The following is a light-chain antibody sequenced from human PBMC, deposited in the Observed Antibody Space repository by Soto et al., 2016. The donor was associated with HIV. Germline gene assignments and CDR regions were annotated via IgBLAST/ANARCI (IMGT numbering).Light chain of an antibody. CDR2: DAS. CDR1: QSISTY. V-gene: IGKV1-39*01. J-gene: IGKJ1*01. CDR3: QQSSRTPRT. Sequence: DIQMTQSPSSLSLSIGDRVSITCRASQSISTYLHWYQQKPGRAPKLLIYDASSLQSGVPSRFSGRGSGTDFTLTTSDLQHEDLATYYCQQSSRTPRTFGQGTKVEI.